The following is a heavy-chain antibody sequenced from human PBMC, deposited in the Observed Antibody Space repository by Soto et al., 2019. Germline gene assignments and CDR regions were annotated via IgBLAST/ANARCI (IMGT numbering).Heavy chain of an antibody. CDR3: ARDQGSATYRVYYYYGMDV. Sequence: QVQLVQSGAEVKKPGSSVKVSCKASGGTFSSYGFNWVRQAPGQGLEWMGGIMPIFGTPNYAQKFQGRVTITADESTSTAYMELNSLRSEDTAMYSCARDQGSATYRVYYYYGMDVWGQGTTVIVSS. D-gene: IGHD2-15*01. CDR2: IMPIFGTP. J-gene: IGHJ6*02. V-gene: IGHV1-69*12. CDR1: GGTFSSYG.